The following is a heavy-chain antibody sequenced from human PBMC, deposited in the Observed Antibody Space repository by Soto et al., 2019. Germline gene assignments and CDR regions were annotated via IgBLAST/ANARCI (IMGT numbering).Heavy chain of an antibody. V-gene: IGHV3-30*09. CDR2: ISEGGSRT. Sequence: QVRLVESGGGVVQPGGSLRLSCAASSFTLGTYTMHWVRQAPGKGLEWMAVISEGGSRTYHADSVKDRFAISRDNSKNILYLQMNSLGPEATAVYYCASRGYCSGVSCYSTAFEIWGQGTMVTVSS. CDR3: ASRGYCSGVSCYSTAFEI. J-gene: IGHJ3*02. CDR1: SFTLGTYT. D-gene: IGHD2-15*01.